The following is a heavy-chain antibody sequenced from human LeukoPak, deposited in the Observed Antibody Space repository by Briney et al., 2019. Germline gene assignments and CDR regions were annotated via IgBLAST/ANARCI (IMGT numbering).Heavy chain of an antibody. CDR3: AKVGCSGGSCYFPIYYYYYYMDV. V-gene: IGHV3-30*02. J-gene: IGHJ6*03. CDR1: GFTFSNYG. CDR2: IPYDGSNK. D-gene: IGHD2-15*01. Sequence: GGSLRLSCAASGFTFSNYGMHWVRQAPGKGLDWVAFIPYDGSNKFYADSVKGRFTISRDNSKNTLYLHMNSLRAEDTAVYYCAKVGCSGGSCYFPIYYYYYYMDVWGKGTTVTISS.